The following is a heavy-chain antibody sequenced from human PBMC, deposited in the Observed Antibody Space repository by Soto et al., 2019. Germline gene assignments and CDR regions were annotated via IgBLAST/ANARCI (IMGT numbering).Heavy chain of an antibody. D-gene: IGHD6-13*01. CDR3: AREPESGGWSLPAYFQH. CDR1: GYTFTSYG. J-gene: IGHJ1*01. Sequence: GASVKVSCKASGYTFTSYGISWVRQAPGQGLEWMGWISAYNGNTNYAQKLQGRVTMTTDTSTSTAYMELRSLRSDDTAVYYCAREPESGGWSLPAYFQHWGQGTLVTVSS. V-gene: IGHV1-18*01. CDR2: ISAYNGNT.